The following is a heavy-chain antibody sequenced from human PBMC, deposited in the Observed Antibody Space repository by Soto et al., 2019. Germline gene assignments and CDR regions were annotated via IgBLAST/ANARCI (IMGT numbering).Heavy chain of an antibody. J-gene: IGHJ4*02. D-gene: IGHD1-26*01. CDR2: IWYDGSNT. CDR1: GFTFSSYG. V-gene: IGHV3-33*01. Sequence: QVQLVESGGGVVQPGRSLRLSCAASGFTFSSYGMHWVRQAPGKGLEWVAGIWYDGSNTYYADSVKGRFTISRDNSKNTLYLQMNRLRAEDTAVYYCARDQTGAAPWFDYWGQGTLVTVSS. CDR3: ARDQTGAAPWFDY.